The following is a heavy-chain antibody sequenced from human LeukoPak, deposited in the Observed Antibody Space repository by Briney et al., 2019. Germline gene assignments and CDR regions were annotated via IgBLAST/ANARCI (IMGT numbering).Heavy chain of an antibody. V-gene: IGHV3-30*18. CDR2: ISYDGSNR. CDR1: GFTSSSYG. D-gene: IGHD6-19*01. J-gene: IGHJ4*02. CDR3: AKVRGPGEVSGWYYFDY. Sequence: GRSLRLSCVASGFTSSSYGMHWVRQAPGKGLEWEAFISYDGSNRYYVDSVKGRFTISRDNSKNTLYLQMNSLRPEDTAVYYCAKVRGPGEVSGWYYFDYWGQGTLVTVSS.